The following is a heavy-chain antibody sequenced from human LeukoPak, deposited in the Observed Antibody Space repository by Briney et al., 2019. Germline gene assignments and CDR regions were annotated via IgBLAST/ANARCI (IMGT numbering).Heavy chain of an antibody. CDR1: GGSISSSSFY. J-gene: IGHJ5*02. CDR3: ARGYGSGNNWFDP. D-gene: IGHD3-10*01. V-gene: IGHV4-39*01. CDR2: IHYSGNT. Sequence: PSETLSLTCTVAGGSISSSSFYWGWIRQPPGKGLEWIASIHYSGNTYYNPSLRSRVTTSVDTSKNQISLKLTSVIAADTAVYFCARGYGSGNNWFDPWGQGTLATVSS.